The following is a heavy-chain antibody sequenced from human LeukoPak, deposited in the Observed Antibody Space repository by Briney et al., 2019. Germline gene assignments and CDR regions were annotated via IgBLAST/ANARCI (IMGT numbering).Heavy chain of an antibody. J-gene: IGHJ3*02. CDR3: ARDYVEIAVGWSMGDAFYS. Sequence: PGGSLRLSCAASGFTFSNYYMSWIRQAPGKGLEWVSYISSSGSTIYYADSVKGRFTISRDNAKNSLYLQMNSLRAEDTAVYYCARDYVEIAVGWSMGDAFYSWGQGRMVTVSS. D-gene: IGHD6-19*01. CDR2: ISSSGSTI. V-gene: IGHV3-11*04. CDR1: GFTFSNYY.